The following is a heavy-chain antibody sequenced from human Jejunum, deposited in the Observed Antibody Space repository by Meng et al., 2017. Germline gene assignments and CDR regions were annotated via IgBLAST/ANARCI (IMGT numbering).Heavy chain of an antibody. CDR2: IDPSEST. J-gene: IGHJ4*02. Sequence: QVQLQESGPGLVKPSGTLSLTCAVSGASISRTNWWSWVRQPPGKGLEWIGKIDPSESTHYNPSLKGRVTISADRSKNQFSLRLTSVTAADTAIYYCARAYCTDVSCHDFFDSWGQGTLVTASS. V-gene: IGHV4-4*02. CDR1: GASISRTNW. D-gene: IGHD2-8*01. CDR3: ARAYCTDVSCHDFFDS.